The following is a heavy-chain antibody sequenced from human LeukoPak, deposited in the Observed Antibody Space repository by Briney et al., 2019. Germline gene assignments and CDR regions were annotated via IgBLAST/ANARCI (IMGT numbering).Heavy chain of an antibody. CDR2: IYYSGST. V-gene: IGHV4-39*07. J-gene: IGHJ4*02. D-gene: IGHD5-18*01. CDR3: ARVTAMVSGSVDY. Sequence: SETLSLTCTVSGGSISSSSYYWGWLRQPPGKGLEWIGSIYYSGSTYYNPSLKSRVTISVDTSKNQFSLKLSSVTAADTAVYYCARVTAMVSGSVDYWGQGTLVTVSS. CDR1: GGSISSSSYY.